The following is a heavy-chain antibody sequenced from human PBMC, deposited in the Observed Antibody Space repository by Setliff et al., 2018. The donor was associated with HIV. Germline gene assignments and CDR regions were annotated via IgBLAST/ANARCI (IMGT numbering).Heavy chain of an antibody. J-gene: IGHJ4*02. CDR2: INPSGGST. CDR1: GYTFTSYY. V-gene: IGHV1-46*01. CDR3: ARPYYYGSGSYYIDY. D-gene: IGHD3-10*01. Sequence: ASVMVSCKASGYTFTSYYMHWVRQAPGQGLEWMGIINPSGGSTSYAQKFQGRVTMTRDTSTSTVYMELSSLRSEDTAVYYCARPYYYGSGSYYIDYWGQGTLVTVSS.